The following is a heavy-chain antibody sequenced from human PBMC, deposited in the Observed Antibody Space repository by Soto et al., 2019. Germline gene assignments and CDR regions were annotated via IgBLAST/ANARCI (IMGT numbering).Heavy chain of an antibody. D-gene: IGHD6-13*01. V-gene: IGHV3-48*02. Sequence: GVSLRLSCAAAGFTFSSYSMNWVRQAPGKGLEWVSYISSSSSTIYYADSVKGRFTISRDNAKNSLYLQMNSLRDEDTAVYYCARDGPSIAAAGTGVDDYWGQGTLVTVSS. CDR3: ARDGPSIAAAGTGVDDY. CDR2: ISSSSSTI. CDR1: GFTFSSYS. J-gene: IGHJ4*02.